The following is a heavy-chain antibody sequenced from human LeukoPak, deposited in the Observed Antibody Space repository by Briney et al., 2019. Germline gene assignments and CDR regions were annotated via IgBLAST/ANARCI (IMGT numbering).Heavy chain of an antibody. D-gene: IGHD3-16*02. CDR1: GYTFTSYG. V-gene: IGHV1-18*01. J-gene: IGHJ4*02. Sequence: ASVKVSCKASGYTFTSYGISWVRQAPGQGLEWMGWISAYNGNTNYAQKLQGRVTVTTDTSTSTAYMELRSLRSDDTAVYYCARGTGLWGSYRYPFDYWGQGTLVTVSS. CDR2: ISAYNGNT. CDR3: ARGTGLWGSYRYPFDY.